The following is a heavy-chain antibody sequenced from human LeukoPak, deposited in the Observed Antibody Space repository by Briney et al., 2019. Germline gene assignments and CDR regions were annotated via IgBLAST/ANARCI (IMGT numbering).Heavy chain of an antibody. CDR3: AKSLHYFDY. Sequence: PGGSLRLSCADSGFTFSNYAVSWVRQAPGKGLEWVSAISGSGGTTYYADSVRGRFTISRDNSKNTLYLQMNSLRAEDTAVYYCAKSLHYFDYWGQGTLVTVST. J-gene: IGHJ4*02. V-gene: IGHV3-23*01. CDR1: GFTFSNYA. CDR2: ISGSGGTT.